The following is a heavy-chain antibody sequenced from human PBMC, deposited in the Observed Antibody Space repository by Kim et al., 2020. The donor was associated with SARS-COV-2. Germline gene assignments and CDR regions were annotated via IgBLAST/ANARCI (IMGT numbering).Heavy chain of an antibody. V-gene: IGHV3-13*01. Sequence: GGSLRLSCAASGFTFSSYDMHWVRQATGKGLEWVSVIGTAGDTYYPGSVKGRFTISRENAKNSLYLQMNSLRAGDTAVYYCARWGSCHPGCGMDVWGQGTTVTVSS. CDR1: GFTFSSYD. D-gene: IGHD2-15*01. J-gene: IGHJ6*01. CDR3: ARWGSCHPGCGMDV. CDR2: IGTAGDT.